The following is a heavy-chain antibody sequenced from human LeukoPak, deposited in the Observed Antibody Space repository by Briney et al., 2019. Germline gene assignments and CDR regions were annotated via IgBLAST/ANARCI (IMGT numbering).Heavy chain of an antibody. J-gene: IGHJ4*02. CDR2: INPNSGVT. V-gene: IGHV1-2*06. Sequence: ASVKVSCKASGYTFTGYYMHWVRQAPGQGLEWMGRINPNSGVTKYAQKFQGRVTMTRDTSISTAYMELRSLRSDDTAVYYCARTRFWYYDSFVRPYYFDYWGQGTLVTVSS. D-gene: IGHD3-22*01. CDR3: ARTRFWYYDSFVRPYYFDY. CDR1: GYTFTGYY.